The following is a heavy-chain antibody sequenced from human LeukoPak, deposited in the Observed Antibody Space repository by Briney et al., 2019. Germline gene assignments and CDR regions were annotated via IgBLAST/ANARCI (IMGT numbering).Heavy chain of an antibody. CDR3: ARGDCSGGNCRFDP. CDR1: GFTFSNYW. V-gene: IGHV3-74*01. D-gene: IGHD2-15*01. Sequence: GGSLRLSCAASGFTFSNYWMHWVRQVPGKGLVWVSYISVDGRTTRYADSMKGRFTISRDNAKNMLYLQMNTLRAEDTAVFYCARGDCSGGNCRFDPWGQGTLVTVSS. CDR2: ISVDGRTT. J-gene: IGHJ5*02.